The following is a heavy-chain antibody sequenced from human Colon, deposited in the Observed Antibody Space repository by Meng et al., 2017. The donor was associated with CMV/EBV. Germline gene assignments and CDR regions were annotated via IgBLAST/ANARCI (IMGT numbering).Heavy chain of an antibody. D-gene: IGHD4-17*01. V-gene: IGHV4-39*07. CDR2: IYYSGYT. J-gene: IGHJ4*02. Sequence: LQLRESGPGLVKPSEALSLTCTVSGGSISSSTYDWGWIRQTPGKGLEWIGNIYYSGYTYYNPSLKSRLTISVDTSKNQFSLKLTSVTAADTAVYYCATDYGDYYFDRWGQGTLVTVSS. CDR3: ATDYGDYYFDR. CDR1: GGSISSSTYD.